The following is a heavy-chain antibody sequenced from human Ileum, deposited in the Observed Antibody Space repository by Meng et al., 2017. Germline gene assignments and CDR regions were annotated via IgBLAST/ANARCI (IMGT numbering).Heavy chain of an antibody. CDR3: ARAETALDY. V-gene: IGHV4-61*01. D-gene: IGHD5-18*01. J-gene: IGHJ4*02. Sequence: LQPQGSGPGLVRPSATLSLTCTVLGGTVSSGSYYWNWIRQPPGKGPEWIAYIYYTGSTNYNPSLKSRVIISADTSKNQFSLKLSSVTAADTAVYYCARAETALDYWGQGTLVTV. CDR2: IYYTGST. CDR1: GGTVSSGSYY.